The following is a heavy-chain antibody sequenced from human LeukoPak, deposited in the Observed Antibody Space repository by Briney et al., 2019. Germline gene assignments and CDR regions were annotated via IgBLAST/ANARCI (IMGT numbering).Heavy chain of an antibody. J-gene: IGHJ4*02. CDR1: GFTSSNYW. V-gene: IGHV3-7*04. CDR3: ARVVVYFDC. Sequence: GRSLRLSCAASGFTSSNYWMSWVRQAPGKGLEWVAHIKEDGSEKSYVDSVKGRFTISRDNAKNSLYLQMNSLRAEDTAVYYCARVVVYFDCWSQGTLVTVSS. CDR2: IKEDGSEK. D-gene: IGHD6-6*01.